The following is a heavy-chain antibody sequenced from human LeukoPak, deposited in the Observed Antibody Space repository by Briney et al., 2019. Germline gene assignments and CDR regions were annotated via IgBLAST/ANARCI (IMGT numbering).Heavy chain of an antibody. CDR1: GGFISSGSYY. CDR3: ARDRSPLRFLEWTPEGWFDP. V-gene: IGHV4-61*02. Sequence: SQTLSLTCTVSGGFISSGSYYWSWIRQPPGKGLEWIGRIYTSGNTNYNPSLKSRVTISIDTSKNYFSLKLNSVTAADTAVYFCARDRSPLRFLEWTPEGWFDPWGQGTLVTVSS. J-gene: IGHJ5*02. D-gene: IGHD3-3*01. CDR2: IYTSGNT.